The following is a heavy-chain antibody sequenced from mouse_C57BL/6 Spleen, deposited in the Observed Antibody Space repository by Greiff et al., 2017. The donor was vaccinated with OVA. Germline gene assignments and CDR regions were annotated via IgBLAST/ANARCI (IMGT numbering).Heavy chain of an antibody. V-gene: IGHV1-20*01. CDR2: INPYNGDT. CDR1: GYSFTGYF. Sequence: VQLQQSGPELVKPGDSVKISCKASGYSFTGYFMNWVMQSHGKSLEWIGRINPYNGDTFYNQKFKGKATLTVDKSSSTAHMELRSLTSEDSAVYYCARDEVPRGGYFDYWGQGTTLTVSS. J-gene: IGHJ2*01. CDR3: ARDEVPRGGYFDY. D-gene: IGHD2-14*01.